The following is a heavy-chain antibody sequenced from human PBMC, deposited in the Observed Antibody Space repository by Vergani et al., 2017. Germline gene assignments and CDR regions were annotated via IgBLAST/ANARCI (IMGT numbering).Heavy chain of an antibody. Sequence: EVQMVESGGGLIQPGGSLRLSCAASGFTVSSNYMSWVRQAPGKGLGWISVSYSGGSTYYADSVKGRFTISRDNSKNTLYLQMNSLRAEDPAVYYCARRLTAMAYFDYWGQGTLVTVSS. CDR3: ARRLTAMAYFDY. CDR2: SYSGGST. V-gene: IGHV3-53*01. J-gene: IGHJ4*02. D-gene: IGHD5-18*01. CDR1: GFTVSSNY.